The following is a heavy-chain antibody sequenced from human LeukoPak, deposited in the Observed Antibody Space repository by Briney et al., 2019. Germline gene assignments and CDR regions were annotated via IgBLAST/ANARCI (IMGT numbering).Heavy chain of an antibody. V-gene: IGHV4-4*09. D-gene: IGHD6-19*01. CDR1: GGSISSYY. CDR2: IYTSGST. J-gene: IGHJ3*02. Sequence: PSETLSLTCTVSGGSISSYYWSWIRQPPGKGLEWIGYIYTSGSTNYNPSLKSRVTISVDTSKNQFSLRLSSVTAADTAVYYCARPGGWSGRDAFDIWGQGTMVTVSS. CDR3: ARPGGWSGRDAFDI.